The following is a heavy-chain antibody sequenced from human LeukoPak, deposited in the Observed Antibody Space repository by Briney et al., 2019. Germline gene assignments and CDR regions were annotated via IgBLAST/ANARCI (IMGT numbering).Heavy chain of an antibody. CDR1: GFTFSNYE. CDR2: ISSSGTTT. J-gene: IGHJ3*02. Sequence: PGGSLRLSCAASGFTFSNYEMNWVRQAPGKGLEWVSLISSSGTTTYDADSVKGRFTISRDNAKKSLYLQMNSLRVEDTAVYYCARSFDIWGQGTMVTVSS. V-gene: IGHV3-48*03. CDR3: ARSFDI.